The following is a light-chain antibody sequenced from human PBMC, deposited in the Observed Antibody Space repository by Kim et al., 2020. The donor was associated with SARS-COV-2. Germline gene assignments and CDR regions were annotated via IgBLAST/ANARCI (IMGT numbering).Light chain of an antibody. CDR1: QSIGSW. J-gene: IGKJ1*01. V-gene: IGKV1-5*01. CDR2: DAS. Sequence: DIQMTQSPSTLSASVGDRVTITCRASQSIGSWLAWYQQKPGNAPKLLIHDASNLESGVPSRFSGSGSGTDFTLTITSLQPDDFATYYCQQYDSPPMFGPGTKVDIK. CDR3: QQYDSPPM.